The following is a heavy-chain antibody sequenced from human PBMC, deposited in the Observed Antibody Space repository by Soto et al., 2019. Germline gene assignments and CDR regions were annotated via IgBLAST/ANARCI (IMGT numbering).Heavy chain of an antibody. CDR3: ARAEITTYYYGSGSRYNWFDP. J-gene: IGHJ5*02. CDR2: INAGNGNT. CDR1: GYTFTSYA. Sequence: ASVKVSCKGSGYTFTSYAMHWVRQAPGQRLEWMGWINAGNGNTKYSQKFQGRVTITRDTSASTAYMELSSLRSEDTAVYYCARAEITTYYYGSGSRYNWFDPWGQGTLVTVSS. D-gene: IGHD3-10*01. V-gene: IGHV1-3*01.